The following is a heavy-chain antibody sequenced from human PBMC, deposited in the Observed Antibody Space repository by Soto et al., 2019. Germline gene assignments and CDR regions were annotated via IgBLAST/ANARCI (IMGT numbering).Heavy chain of an antibody. CDR3: ARDRGGGENDWFDP. J-gene: IGHJ5*02. V-gene: IGHV3-21*01. Sequence: GGSLRLSCAASGFTFSSYSMNWVRQAPWKGLEWVSSISSSSSYIYYADSVKGRFTISRDNAKNSLYLQMNSLRAEDTAVYYCARDRGGGENDWFDPWGQGTLVTVSS. D-gene: IGHD7-27*01. CDR2: ISSSSSYI. CDR1: GFTFSSYS.